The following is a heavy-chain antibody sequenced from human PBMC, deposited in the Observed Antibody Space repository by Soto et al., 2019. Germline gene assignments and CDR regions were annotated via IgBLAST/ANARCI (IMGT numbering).Heavy chain of an antibody. V-gene: IGHV4-34*01. D-gene: IGHD1-1*01. CDR2: INHVGGT. Sequence: PSETLSLTCAVYGGFLSESYWTWIRQPPGKGLEWIGEINHVGGTNYNPSLKSRVTMSVDTSQNQFSLRLISVTAADTAMYFCVRIRDQLPSSVLWLDPWGQGPTVTVSS. CDR3: VRIRDQLPSSVLWLDP. J-gene: IGHJ5*02. CDR1: GGFLSESY.